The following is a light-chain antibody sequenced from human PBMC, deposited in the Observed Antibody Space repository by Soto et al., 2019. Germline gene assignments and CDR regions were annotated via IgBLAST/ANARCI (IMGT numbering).Light chain of an antibody. CDR3: QQYKSWPPIT. Sequence: EIVMTQSPDTLYVSPGEGATLSCRASQSVRTKLAWYQQKAGQAPRLLIYGASTRATGIPDRFSGSGSGTEFTLTISSMQPEDFAVYDCQQYKSWPPITFGQGTRLENK. CDR2: GAS. V-gene: IGKV3-15*01. CDR1: QSVRTK. J-gene: IGKJ5*01.